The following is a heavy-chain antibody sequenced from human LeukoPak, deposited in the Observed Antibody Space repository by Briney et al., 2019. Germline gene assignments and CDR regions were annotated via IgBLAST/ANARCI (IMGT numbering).Heavy chain of an antibody. D-gene: IGHD3-10*01. CDR2: VSFNGNNK. V-gene: IGHV3-30*01. Sequence: GRSLRLSCAASGFTFSSYAVHWVRQAPGKGLEWVAVVSFNGNNKYYADSVKGRFTISRDNSKNTLYLQMNSLRAEDTAVYYCARDYYGSGNYYTRFDYWGQGALATVSS. CDR1: GFTFSSYA. J-gene: IGHJ4*02. CDR3: ARDYYGSGNYYTRFDY.